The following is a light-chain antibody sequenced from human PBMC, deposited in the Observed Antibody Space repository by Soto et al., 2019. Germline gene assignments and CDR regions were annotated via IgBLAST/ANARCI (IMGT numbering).Light chain of an antibody. CDR2: KAS. CDR1: QTISSW. CDR3: QQYGSSLT. J-gene: IGKJ5*01. V-gene: IGKV1-5*03. Sequence: DIQMTQSPSTLSGSVGDRVTITCRASQTISSWLAWYQQKPGKAPKLLIYKASTLKSGVPSRFSGSGSGTEFTLTISSLQPDDFATYYCQQYGSSLTFGQGTRLEIK.